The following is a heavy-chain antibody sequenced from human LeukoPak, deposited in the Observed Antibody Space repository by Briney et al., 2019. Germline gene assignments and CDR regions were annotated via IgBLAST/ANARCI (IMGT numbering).Heavy chain of an antibody. CDR1: GGSISGTSYY. D-gene: IGHD1-26*01. V-gene: IGHV4-39*07. Sequence: SETLSLTCTVSGGSISGTSYYWGWIRQPPGKGLEWIGSLSYSGSTYCNPSLKSRVTISVDTSKTHLSLRLSSVTAADTAVYYCARGGSSYYIAVFDYWGQGTLVTVSS. J-gene: IGHJ4*02. CDR2: LSYSGST. CDR3: ARGGSSYYIAVFDY.